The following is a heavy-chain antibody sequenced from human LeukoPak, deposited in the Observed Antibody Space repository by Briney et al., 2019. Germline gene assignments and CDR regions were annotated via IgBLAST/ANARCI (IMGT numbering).Heavy chain of an antibody. D-gene: IGHD5-12*01. Sequence: GGSLRPPCAASGFTFSSYALHWVRQAPGKGLEWVAVISYDGSNKYYADSVKGRFTISRDNSKNTLYLQMNSLRAEDTAVYYCARDFSRGYSGYDPFDYWGQGTMVTVSS. CDR2: ISYDGSNK. V-gene: IGHV3-30-3*01. J-gene: IGHJ4*02. CDR1: GFTFSSYA. CDR3: ARDFSRGYSGYDPFDY.